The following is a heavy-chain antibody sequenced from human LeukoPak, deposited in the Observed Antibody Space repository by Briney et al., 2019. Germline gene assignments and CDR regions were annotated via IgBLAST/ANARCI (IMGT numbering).Heavy chain of an antibody. J-gene: IGHJ4*02. V-gene: IGHV3-21*01. CDR3: ARASYYDFWSGYYNY. D-gene: IGHD3-3*01. CDR1: GFTFSSYS. Sequence: PGGSLRLSCAASGFTFSSYSMNWVRQAPGKGLEWVSSISSSSSYIYYADSVKGRFTISRDNAKISLYLRMNSLRAEDTAVYYCARASYYDFWSGYYNYWGQGTLVTVSS. CDR2: ISSSSSYI.